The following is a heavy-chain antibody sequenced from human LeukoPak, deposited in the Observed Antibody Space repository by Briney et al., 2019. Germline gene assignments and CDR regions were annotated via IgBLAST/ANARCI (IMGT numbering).Heavy chain of an antibody. V-gene: IGHV1-2*02. CDR2: INPNSGGT. CDR3: AREFVDIVVVPAALYMRYFQH. CDR1: GYTFTGYY. Sequence: GASVKVSCKASGYTFTGYYMHWVRQAPGQGLEWMGWINPNSGGTNYAQKFQGRATMTRDTSISTAYMELSRLRSDDTAVYYCAREFVDIVVVPAALYMRYFQHWGQGTLVTVSS. J-gene: IGHJ1*01. D-gene: IGHD2-2*01.